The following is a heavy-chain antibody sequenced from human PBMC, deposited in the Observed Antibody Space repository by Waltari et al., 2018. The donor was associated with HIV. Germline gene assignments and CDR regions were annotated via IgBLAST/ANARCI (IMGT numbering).Heavy chain of an antibody. J-gene: IGHJ6*02. V-gene: IGHV3-30*03. CDR2: ISFDGGNK. CDR3: ARGPPVTLDV. Sequence: QVQMVESGGGVVQPGRSLRLSCTASGFIFEKYGIHWVRQAPGKGLQVVTVISFDGGNKKYAESVKGRFTISRDNSNNTVYLQMNSLRIDDSGVYYCARGPPVTLDVWGRGTTVTVS. D-gene: IGHD2-21*02. CDR1: GFIFEKYG.